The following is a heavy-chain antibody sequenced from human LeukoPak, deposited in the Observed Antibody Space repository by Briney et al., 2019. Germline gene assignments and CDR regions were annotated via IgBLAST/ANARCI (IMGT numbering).Heavy chain of an antibody. Sequence: PGGSLRLSCVASGFIFSNSVMHWVRQAPGKGLEWVAFIRKDGSIKYYADSVRGRFTFSRDNSKNTAYLQMSSLGADDTAVYYCAKGYPYAFDYWGQGTLVTVSS. CDR2: IRKDGSIK. CDR1: GFIFSNSV. CDR3: AKGYPYAFDY. V-gene: IGHV3-30*02. J-gene: IGHJ4*02. D-gene: IGHD3-16*01.